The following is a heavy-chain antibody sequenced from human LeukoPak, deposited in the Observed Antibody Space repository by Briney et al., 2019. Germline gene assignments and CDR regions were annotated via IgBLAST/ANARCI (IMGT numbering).Heavy chain of an antibody. CDR1: GFTFDDYA. CDR2: ISWNSGSI. V-gene: IGHV3-9*01. J-gene: IGHJ4*02. Sequence: GGSLRLSCAASGFTFDDYAMHWVRQAPGKGLEWVSGISWNSGSIGYADSVKGRFTIFRDNSKNTLYLQMNSLRAEDTAIYYCAKSLRFEDYTNLPFGYWGQGTLVTVSS. CDR3: AKSLRFEDYTNLPFGY. D-gene: IGHD3-10*01.